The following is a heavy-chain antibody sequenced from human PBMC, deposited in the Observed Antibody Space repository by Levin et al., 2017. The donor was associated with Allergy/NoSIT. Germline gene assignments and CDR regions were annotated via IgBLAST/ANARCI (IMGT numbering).Heavy chain of an antibody. CDR3: ARLIRPWIVLMGYYFDY. D-gene: IGHD2-8*01. J-gene: IGHJ4*02. CDR2: INHSGST. V-gene: IGHV4-34*01. Sequence: PSETLSLTCAVYGGSFSGYYWSWIRQPPGKGLEWIGEINHSGSTNYNPSLKSRVTISVDTSKNQFSLKLSSVTAADTAVYYCARLIRPWIVLMGYYFDYWGQGTLVTVSS. CDR1: GGSFSGYY.